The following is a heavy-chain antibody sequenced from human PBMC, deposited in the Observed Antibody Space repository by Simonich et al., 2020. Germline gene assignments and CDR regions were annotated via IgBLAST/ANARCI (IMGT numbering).Heavy chain of an antibody. CDR2: INYRWST. CDR1: GGSISMYY. J-gene: IGHJ4*02. Sequence: QVQLQESGPVLVKPSETLSLPCSVSGGSISMYYWSWIRQPPEKGLEWIGYINYRWSTNHIPSLKSRVTISVDTSKNQFSLKLSSVTAADTAVYYCARLPDYWGQGTLVTVSS. CDR3: ARLPDY. V-gene: IGHV4-59*08.